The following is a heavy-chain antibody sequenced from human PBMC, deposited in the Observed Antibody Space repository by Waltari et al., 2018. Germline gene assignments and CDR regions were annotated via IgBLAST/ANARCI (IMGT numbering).Heavy chain of an antibody. J-gene: IGHJ3*02. CDR3: ARGKSTLYSSSSSAFDI. CDR1: GGTFSSYA. V-gene: IGHV1-69*04. Sequence: QVQLVQSGAEVKKPGSSVKVSCKASGGTFSSYAISWVRQAPGQGLEWMGGIIPILGIANYEQKFQGRVTITADESTSTAYMELSSLRSEDTAVYYCARGKSTLYSSSSSAFDIWGQGTMVTVSS. D-gene: IGHD6-6*01. CDR2: IIPILGIA.